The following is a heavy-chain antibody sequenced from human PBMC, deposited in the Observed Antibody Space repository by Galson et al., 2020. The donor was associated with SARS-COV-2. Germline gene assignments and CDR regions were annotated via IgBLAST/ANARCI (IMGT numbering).Heavy chain of an antibody. CDR1: GFTFSLYA. D-gene: IGHD1-26*01. Sequence: GGSLRLSCVASGFTFSLYAMHWVRQAPGKGLEWVAAISYDGYNTYYRDSVRGRFIVSRDNSKNTVNLQVNDLRPEDTALYYCAKSYSGSYQSDFDYWGQGTLVTVSS. CDR2: ISYDGYNT. CDR3: AKSYSGSYQSDFDY. V-gene: IGHV3-30*04. J-gene: IGHJ4*02.